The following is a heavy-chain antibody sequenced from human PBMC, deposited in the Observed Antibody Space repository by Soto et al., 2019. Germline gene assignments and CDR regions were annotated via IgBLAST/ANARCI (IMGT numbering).Heavy chain of an antibody. CDR1: GFTFSSYW. V-gene: IGHV3-74*01. J-gene: IGHJ6*03. CDR3: AREVTFFDYYYDMDV. CDR2: INSDGSST. Sequence: GGSLRLSCAASGFTFSSYWMHWVRQAPGKGLVWVSRINSDGSSTSYADSVKGRFTISRDNAKNTLYLQMNSLRAEDTAVYYCAREVTFFDYYYDMDVWGKGTTVTVSS. D-gene: IGHD4-4*01.